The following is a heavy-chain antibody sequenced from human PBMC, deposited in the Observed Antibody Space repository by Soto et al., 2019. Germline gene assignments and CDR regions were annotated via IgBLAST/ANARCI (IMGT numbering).Heavy chain of an antibody. D-gene: IGHD2-2*01. J-gene: IGHJ6*02. CDR1: GGTFSSYA. CDR2: IIPIFGTA. V-gene: IGHV1-69*01. Sequence: QVQLVQSGAEVKKPGSSVKVSCKASGGTFSSYAISWVRQAPGQGLEWMGGIIPIFGTANYAQKFQGRDTITADESRSAAFMEQSTLRSEETAVYYCARGRVVPAAMGGGYYYYGMDVWGQGTTVTVSS. CDR3: ARGRVVPAAMGGGYYYYGMDV.